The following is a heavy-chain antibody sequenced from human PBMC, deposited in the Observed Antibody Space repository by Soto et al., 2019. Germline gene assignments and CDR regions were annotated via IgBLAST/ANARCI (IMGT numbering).Heavy chain of an antibody. CDR3: ARATTIFGVVMSLDYYGMDV. J-gene: IGHJ6*02. Sequence: ASVKVSCKASGYTFTSYAMHWVRQAPGQRLEWMGWINAGNGNTKYSQKFQGRVTITRDTSASTAYMELSSLRSEDTAVYYCARATTIFGVVMSLDYYGMDVWDQGTTVTVS. CDR2: INAGNGNT. V-gene: IGHV1-3*01. CDR1: GYTFTSYA. D-gene: IGHD3-3*01.